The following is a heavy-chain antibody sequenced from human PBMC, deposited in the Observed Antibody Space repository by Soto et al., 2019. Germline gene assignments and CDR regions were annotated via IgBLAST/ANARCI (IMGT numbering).Heavy chain of an antibody. CDR1: GASVSSGNYY. D-gene: IGHD1-26*01. CDR3: ARGSGRYCGY. Sequence: QVQLQESGPGLVKPSETLSLTCTVSGASVSSGNYYWSWIRQPPGKGLECIGYISYSGSTNYNPYLDSRFTISIDTSKNQISLKLSSVTAAETAAYYCARGSGRYCGYWGQGTLVTVSS. CDR2: ISYSGST. V-gene: IGHV4-61*01. J-gene: IGHJ4*02.